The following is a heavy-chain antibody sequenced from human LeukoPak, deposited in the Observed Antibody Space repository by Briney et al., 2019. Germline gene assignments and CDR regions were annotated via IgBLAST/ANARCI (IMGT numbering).Heavy chain of an antibody. CDR2: ISSSGDNT. V-gene: IGHV3-23*01. J-gene: IGHJ4*02. Sequence: GGSLRLSCAASRFSFSTYAMNWVRQAPGRGLEWVSTISSSGDNTFHADSVRGRFTISRDNSKSTLYLQMNSLRAEDTAVYFCAKRGDHCSGEGCYLDYWGQGTLVTVSS. D-gene: IGHD6-19*01. CDR3: AKRGDHCSGEGCYLDY. CDR1: RFSFSTYA.